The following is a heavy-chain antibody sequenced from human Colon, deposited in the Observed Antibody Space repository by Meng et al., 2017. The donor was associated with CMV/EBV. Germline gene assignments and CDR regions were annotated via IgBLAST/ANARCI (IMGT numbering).Heavy chain of an antibody. CDR3: AKNLFVPPAIMSVFAPNDY. CDR1: GISFKSYA. J-gene: IGHJ4*02. V-gene: IGHV3-23*01. CDR2: ISSAGDEI. Sequence: GESLKISCAFSGISFKSYAMSWVRQAPGQGLEWVAVISSAGDEIYYADSVKSRFIVSRDNAKNTLFLQINGLGAEDTAVYYCAKNLFVPPAIMSVFAPNDYWGQGTLVTVSS. D-gene: IGHD2-2*02.